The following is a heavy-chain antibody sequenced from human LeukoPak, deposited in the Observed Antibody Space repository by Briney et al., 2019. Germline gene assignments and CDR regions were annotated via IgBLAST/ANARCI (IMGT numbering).Heavy chain of an antibody. D-gene: IGHD5-18*01. CDR1: GFIFSTYS. V-gene: IGHV3-21*01. J-gene: IGHJ4*02. CDR3: ARFRTAMQLWKGYYFDY. CDR2: ISSSSTYI. Sequence: GGSLRLSCAASGFIFSTYSMNWVRQAPGKGLEWVSSISSSSTYIYYADSVKGRFTISRDNAKNSLYLQMKSLRAEDTAVYYCARFRTAMQLWKGYYFDYWGQGTRVTVSS.